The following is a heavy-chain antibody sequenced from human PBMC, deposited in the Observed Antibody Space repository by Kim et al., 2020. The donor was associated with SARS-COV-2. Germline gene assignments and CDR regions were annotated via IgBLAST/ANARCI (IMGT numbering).Heavy chain of an antibody. Sequence: SETLSLTCAVYGGSFSGYYWSWIRQPPGKGLEWIGEINHSGSTNYNPSLKSRVTISVDTSKNQFSLKLSSVTAADPAVYYCARGTRQWLVRGPYYYYMD. CDR1: GGSFSGYY. V-gene: IGHV4-34*01. CDR2: INHSGST. D-gene: IGHD6-19*01. J-gene: IGHJ6*03. CDR3: ARGTRQWLVRGPYYYYMD.